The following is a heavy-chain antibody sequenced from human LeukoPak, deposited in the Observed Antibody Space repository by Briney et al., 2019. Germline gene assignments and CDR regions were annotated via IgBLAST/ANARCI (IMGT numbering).Heavy chain of an antibody. V-gene: IGHV1-69*01. CDR1: GGTFSSYA. CDR3: ARGGRVTTPAGYYYYMDV. Sequence: ASVKVSCKASGGTFSSYAISWVRQAPGQGLEWMGGIIPIFGTANYAQKFQGRVTITADESTSTAYMELSSLRSEDTAVYYCARGGRVTTPAGYYYYMDVWGKGTTVTVSS. J-gene: IGHJ6*03. D-gene: IGHD4-11*01. CDR2: IIPIFGTA.